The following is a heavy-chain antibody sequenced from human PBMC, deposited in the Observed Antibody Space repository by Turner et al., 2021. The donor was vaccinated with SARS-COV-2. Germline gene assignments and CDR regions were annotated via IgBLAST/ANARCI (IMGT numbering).Heavy chain of an antibody. V-gene: IGHV3-30-3*01. CDR1: GFTFSKYA. Sequence: QVQLVESGGGVVQPGRSLRLSCAASGFTFSKYAIHWVRQAPGKGREWVALSSYDGSAEYYADSVKGRFTISRDNSKDTLYLQMNNLRSDDTAVYYCARDREGYTWFGELGLWGQGTLVTVSS. CDR2: SSYDGSAE. D-gene: IGHD3-10*01. CDR3: ARDREGYTWFGELGL. J-gene: IGHJ4*02.